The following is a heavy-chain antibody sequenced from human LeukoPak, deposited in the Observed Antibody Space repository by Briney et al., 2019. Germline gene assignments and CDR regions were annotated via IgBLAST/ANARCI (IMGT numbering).Heavy chain of an antibody. Sequence: GGSLRLSCAASGFTFSSYEMNWVRQAPGKGLEWVSYISSSGSTIYYADSVKGRFTISRDNAKNSLYLQMNSLRAEDTAVYYCARVSSPPEGHDAFDIWGQGTMVTVSS. CDR2: ISSSGSTI. CDR1: GFTFSSYE. V-gene: IGHV3-48*03. J-gene: IGHJ3*02. D-gene: IGHD1-14*01. CDR3: ARVSSPPEGHDAFDI.